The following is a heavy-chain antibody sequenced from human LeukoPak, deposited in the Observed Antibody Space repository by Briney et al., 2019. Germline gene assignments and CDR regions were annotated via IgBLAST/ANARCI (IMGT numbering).Heavy chain of an antibody. J-gene: IGHJ3*02. CDR2: ISSSGSTI. Sequence: PGGSLRLSCAASGFTFSDYYMSWIRQAPGKGLEWVSYISSSGSTIYYADSVKGRFTISRDNAKNSLYLQMNSLRAEDTAVYYCARDTYYYGSGSTPPRDAFDIWGQGTMATVSS. D-gene: IGHD3-10*01. CDR1: GFTFSDYY. V-gene: IGHV3-11*01. CDR3: ARDTYYYGSGSTPPRDAFDI.